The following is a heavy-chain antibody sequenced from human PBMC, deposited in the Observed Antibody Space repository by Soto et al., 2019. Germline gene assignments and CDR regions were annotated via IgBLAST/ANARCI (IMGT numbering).Heavy chain of an antibody. Sequence: ASVKVSCKTSGYTFIGYYLNWVRQAPGQGLEWMGWVNPHTGGTHYAQKFDGRVTMTRDTSTYTAYMELSGLKFDDTATYFCARVMAYEQQLVPFDYWGQGTLVTVSS. CDR1: GYTFIGYY. D-gene: IGHD6-13*01. CDR3: ARVMAYEQQLVPFDY. V-gene: IGHV1-2*02. J-gene: IGHJ4*02. CDR2: VNPHTGGT.